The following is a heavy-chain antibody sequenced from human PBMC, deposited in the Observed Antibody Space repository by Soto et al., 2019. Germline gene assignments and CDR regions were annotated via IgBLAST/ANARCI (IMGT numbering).Heavy chain of an antibody. V-gene: IGHV1-2*04. J-gene: IGHJ3*02. D-gene: IGHD7-27*01. CDR2: INPNSGGT. CDR1: GYTFTGYY. Sequence: ASVKVSCKASGYTFTGYYMHWVRQAPGQGLEWMGWINPNSGGTNYAQKFQGWVTMTRDTSISTAYMELSRLRADDTAVYYCARETTGDRLNAFDIWGQGTMVTVSS. CDR3: ARETTGDRLNAFDI.